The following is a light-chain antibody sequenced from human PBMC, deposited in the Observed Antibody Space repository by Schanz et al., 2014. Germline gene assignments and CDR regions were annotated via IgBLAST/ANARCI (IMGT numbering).Light chain of an antibody. V-gene: IGLV2-14*03. CDR1: SSDVGGYNF. Sequence: QSALTQPASVSGSPGQSITISCTGTSSDVGGYNFVSWYQHPPGKAPKLMIYDVYNRPSGVSNRFSGSKSGNTASLTISGLQSEDEADYYCSSYTTINTVVFGGGTQLTVL. CDR2: DVY. CDR3: SSYTTINTVV. J-gene: IGLJ2*01.